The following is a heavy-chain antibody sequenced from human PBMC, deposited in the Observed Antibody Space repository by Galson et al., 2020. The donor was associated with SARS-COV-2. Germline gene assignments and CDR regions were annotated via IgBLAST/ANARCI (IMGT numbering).Heavy chain of an antibody. J-gene: IGHJ4*02. D-gene: IGHD3-10*01. Sequence: ASVKVSCKTSGYRFTSYGISWVRQAPGQGLEWMGWISAYNGNTNYAQKFQGRVTLTTETSTSTANMDLRSLRSDDTAVYYCARSGDDYGSGSFSYWGQGTLVTVSS. CDR3: ARSGDDYGSGSFSY. CDR1: GYRFTSYG. V-gene: IGHV1-18*01. CDR2: ISAYNGNT.